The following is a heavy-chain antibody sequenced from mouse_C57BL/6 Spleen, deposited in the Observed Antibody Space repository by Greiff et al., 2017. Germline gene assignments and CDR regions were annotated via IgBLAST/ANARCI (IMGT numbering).Heavy chain of an antibody. Sequence: QVQLQQPGAELVKPGASVKMSCKASGYTFTSYWITWVKQRPGQGLEWIGDIYPGSGSTNYNEKFKSKATLTVDTSSNAAYMQLSSLTSEDSEVYYCARCSGSSWDYFDYWGQSTTLTVYS. CDR2: IYPGSGST. CDR1: GYTFTSYW. CDR3: ARCSGSSWDYFDY. V-gene: IGHV1-55*01. J-gene: IGHJ2*01. D-gene: IGHD1-1*01.